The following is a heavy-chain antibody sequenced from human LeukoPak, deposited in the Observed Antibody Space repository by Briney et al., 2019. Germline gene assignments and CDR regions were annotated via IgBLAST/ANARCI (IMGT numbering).Heavy chain of an antibody. CDR1: GGSISSGDYY. V-gene: IGHV4-30-4*01. D-gene: IGHD6-25*01. J-gene: IGHJ4*02. CDR3: ARDDPRQQRTLDY. Sequence: SQTLSLTCTVSGGSISSGDYYWSWIRQPPGKGLEWIGYIYYSGSTYYNPSLKSRVTISVDTFKNQFSLKLSSVTAADTAVYYCARDDPRQQRTLDYWGQGTLVTVSS. CDR2: IYYSGST.